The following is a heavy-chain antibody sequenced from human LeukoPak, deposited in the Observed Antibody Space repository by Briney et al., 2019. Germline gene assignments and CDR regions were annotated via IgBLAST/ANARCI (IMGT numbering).Heavy chain of an antibody. CDR3: AREGGWLDAFDI. V-gene: IGHV1-69*04. CDR1: GGTFISYA. CDR2: IIPILGIA. D-gene: IGHD5-18*01. J-gene: IGHJ3*02. Sequence: ASVKVSCKASGGTFISYAISWVRQAPGQGLEWMGRIIPILGIANYAQKFQGRVTITADKSTSTAYMELSSLRSEDTAVYYCAREGGWLDAFDIWGQGTMVTVSS.